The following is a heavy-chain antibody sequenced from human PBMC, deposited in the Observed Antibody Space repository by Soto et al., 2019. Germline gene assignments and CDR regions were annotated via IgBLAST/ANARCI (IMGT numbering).Heavy chain of an antibody. CDR1: GFTFSSYA. V-gene: IGHV3-30-3*01. J-gene: IGHJ6*02. CDR2: ISYDGSNK. CDR3: ARDQSRYWSGYSFGDYYYGMDV. Sequence: PGGSLRLSCAASGFTFSSYAMHWVRQAPGKGLEWVAVISYDGSNKYYADSVKGRFTISRDNSKNTLYLQMNSLRAEDTAVYYCARDQSRYWSGYSFGDYYYGMDVWGQGTTVTVSS. D-gene: IGHD3-3*01.